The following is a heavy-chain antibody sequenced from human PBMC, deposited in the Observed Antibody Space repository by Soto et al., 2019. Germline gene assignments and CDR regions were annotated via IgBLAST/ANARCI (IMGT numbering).Heavy chain of an antibody. V-gene: IGHV1-8*01. Sequence: ASVKVSCKASGYTFTSYDINWVRQATGQGLEWMGWMNPNSGNTGYAQKFQGRVTMTTDTSTSTAYMELRSLRSDDTAVYYCARDRSNSYYGGNSDAFDIWGQGTMVTVSS. CDR2: MNPNSGNT. CDR1: GYTFTSYD. D-gene: IGHD4-17*01. CDR3: ARDRSNSYYGGNSDAFDI. J-gene: IGHJ3*02.